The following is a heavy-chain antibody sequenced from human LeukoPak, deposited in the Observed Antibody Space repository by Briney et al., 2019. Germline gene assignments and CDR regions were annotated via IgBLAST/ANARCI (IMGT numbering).Heavy chain of an antibody. J-gene: IGHJ4*02. V-gene: IGHV3-20*04. CDR1: GFTFDDYG. CDR2: INWNGGRT. Sequence: GGSLRLSCAASGFTFDDYGMSWVRQAPGKGLEWVSGINWNGGRTGYADSVKGRFTISRDNAKNSLYLQMNSLRAEDTAVYYCAKLIRELDVSYDYWGQGALVTVSS. CDR3: AKLIRELDVSYDY. D-gene: IGHD1-7*01.